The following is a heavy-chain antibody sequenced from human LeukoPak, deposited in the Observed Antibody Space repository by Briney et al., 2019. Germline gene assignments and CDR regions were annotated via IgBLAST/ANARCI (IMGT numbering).Heavy chain of an antibody. D-gene: IGHD3-9*01. J-gene: IGHJ4*02. V-gene: IGHV4-59*01. CDR1: GGSISSYY. CDR3: ARDILTGYSYDY. CDR2: IYYSGST. Sequence: SETLSLTCTVSGGSISSYYWSRIRQPPGKGLEWIGYIYYSGSTNYNPSLKSRVTISVDTSKNQFSLKLSSVTAADTAVYYCARDILTGYSYDYWGQGTLVTASS.